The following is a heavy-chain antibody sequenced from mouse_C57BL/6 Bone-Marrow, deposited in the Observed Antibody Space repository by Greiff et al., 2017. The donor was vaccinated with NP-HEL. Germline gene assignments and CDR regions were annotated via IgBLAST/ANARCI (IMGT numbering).Heavy chain of an antibody. CDR1: GYTFTSYW. Sequence: VQLQQPGAELVRPGSSVKLSCKASGYTFTSYWMDWVKQRPGQGLEWIGNIYPSDSETHYNQKFKDKATLTVDKSSSTAYMQLSSLTSEDSAVYYCARGDYSNSWYFDVWGTGTTVTVSS. CDR3: ARGDYSNSWYFDV. CDR2: IYPSDSET. J-gene: IGHJ1*03. D-gene: IGHD2-5*01. V-gene: IGHV1-61*01.